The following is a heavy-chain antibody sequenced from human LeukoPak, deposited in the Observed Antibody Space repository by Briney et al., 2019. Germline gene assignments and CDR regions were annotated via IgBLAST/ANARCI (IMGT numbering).Heavy chain of an antibody. Sequence: SETLSLTCAVYGGSFSGYYWSWIRQPPGRGLEWIGYIWRSDHTNYNPSLKSRVTMSLDKSKNQFSLKLSSVTAADTAIYYCARDPHCSSTNCPFDLWGQGTLVIVSS. CDR2: IWRSDHT. J-gene: IGHJ4*02. D-gene: IGHD2-2*01. V-gene: IGHV4-34*01. CDR3: ARDPHCSSTNCPFDL. CDR1: GGSFSGYY.